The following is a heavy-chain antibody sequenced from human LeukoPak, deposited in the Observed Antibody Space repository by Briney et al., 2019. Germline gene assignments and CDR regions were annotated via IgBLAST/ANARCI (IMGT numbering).Heavy chain of an antibody. CDR1: NASINSYY. V-gene: IGHV4-59*08. Sequence: SETLSLTCAVSNASINSYYWSWIRQPPGKGLEWIGYTYYRGSTNYNPSLKSRVTISLDTSKNQFSLKVTSVTAADTAVYYCARVEAGAAAFYFDHWGRGTLVTVSS. CDR3: ARVEAGAAAFYFDH. CDR2: TYYRGST. D-gene: IGHD6-13*01. J-gene: IGHJ4*02.